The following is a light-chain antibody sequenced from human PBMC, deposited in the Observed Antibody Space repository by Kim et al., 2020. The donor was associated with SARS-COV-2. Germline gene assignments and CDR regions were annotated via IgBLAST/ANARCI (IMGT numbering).Light chain of an antibody. CDR2: KVS. V-gene: IGKV2-30*01. CDR3: MQVIHWPRT. Sequence: DVVMSQSPLSLPVTLGQPASISCRSSQSLVYSDGNTYLSWFQQRPGQSPRRLIYKVSNRDSGVPDRFSGSGSGTDFTLKISRVEAEDVGVYYCMQVIHWPRTFGQGTKVDIK. J-gene: IGKJ1*01. CDR1: QSLVYSDGNTY.